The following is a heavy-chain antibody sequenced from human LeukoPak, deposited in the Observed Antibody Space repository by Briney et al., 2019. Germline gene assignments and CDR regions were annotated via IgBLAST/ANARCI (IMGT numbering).Heavy chain of an antibody. V-gene: IGHV4-39*01. CDR2: IHYRGKPYSGST. J-gene: IGHJ4*02. D-gene: IGHD1-14*01. Sequence: SETLSLTCTVSGGSISSGTYYWGWVRQPPGKGLEWIGNIHYRGKPYSGSTYYNPSLKSRVTLSVDTSKNQFSLKLNSVTAADTALYYCARHNPYFDYWGQGTLVTVSS. CDR3: ARHNPYFDY. CDR1: GGSISSGTYY.